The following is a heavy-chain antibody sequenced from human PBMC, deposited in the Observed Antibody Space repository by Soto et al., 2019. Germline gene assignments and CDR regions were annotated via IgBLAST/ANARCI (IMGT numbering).Heavy chain of an antibody. CDR2: IHYSGTA. V-gene: IGHV4-59*11. D-gene: IGHD6-13*01. CDR3: ARDLYSSPPYYGMDV. J-gene: IGHJ6*02. Sequence: SETLSLTCNVSGVSIKSHYWACIRQPPGKGLEWIGHIHYSGTAGYSPSLKSRVTLSVLRAENQISLRLTSVTAADTAVYYCARDLYSSPPYYGMDVWGQGTTVTVSS. CDR1: GVSIKSHY.